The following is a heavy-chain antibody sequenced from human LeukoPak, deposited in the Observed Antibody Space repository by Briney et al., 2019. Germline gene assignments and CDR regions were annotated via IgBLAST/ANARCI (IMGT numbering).Heavy chain of an antibody. D-gene: IGHD1-26*01. CDR3: ARDHPNGARLIE. V-gene: IGHV3-66*02. Sequence: GGSLRLSCAASGFTVSNNYLNWGRQAPGKGLEWVSVIYSGGSTNYAASVKGRFTISRDNPKNTVYLQMSNLRGEDTAVYYCARDHPNGARLIEWGQGTLVTVSS. J-gene: IGHJ4*02. CDR1: GFTVSNNY. CDR2: IYSGGST.